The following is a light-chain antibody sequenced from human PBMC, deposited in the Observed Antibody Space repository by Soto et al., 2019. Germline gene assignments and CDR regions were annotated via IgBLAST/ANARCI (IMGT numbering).Light chain of an antibody. Sequence: TQSPDTLSVSPGESVSLYCRASQSVSSYLAWYQQKPGQAPRLLIYDASNRATGIPARFSGSGSGTDFTLTISSLEPEDFAVYYCQQRSNWPTTFGQGTKVDIK. V-gene: IGKV3-11*01. CDR1: QSVSSY. J-gene: IGKJ1*01. CDR2: DAS. CDR3: QQRSNWPTT.